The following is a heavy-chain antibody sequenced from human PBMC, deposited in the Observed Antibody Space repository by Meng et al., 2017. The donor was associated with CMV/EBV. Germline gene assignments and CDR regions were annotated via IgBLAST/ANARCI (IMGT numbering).Heavy chain of an antibody. D-gene: IGHD3-3*01. J-gene: IGHJ3*02. V-gene: IGHV5-51*01. CDR1: GYSFTSYW. CDR2: IYPGDSDT. Sequence: GESLKISCKGSGYSFTSYWIGWVRQMPGKGLEWMGIIYPGDSDTKYSPSFQGQFTISADKSISTAYLQWSSLKASDTAMYYCARRAYYDFWSGLNPYDAFDIWGQGTMVTVSS. CDR3: ARRAYYDFWSGLNPYDAFDI.